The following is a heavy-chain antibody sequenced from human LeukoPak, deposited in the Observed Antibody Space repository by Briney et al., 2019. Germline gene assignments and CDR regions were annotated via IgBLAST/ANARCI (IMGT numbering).Heavy chain of an antibody. V-gene: IGHV3-9*01. J-gene: IGHJ4*02. CDR3: AKDINRYSYGYGNFDY. CDR2: ITWNSDNI. D-gene: IGHD5-18*01. CDR1: GFTFDDYA. Sequence: GGSLRLSCAASGFTFDDYAMHWVRQAPGKGLEWVSGITWNSDNIGYADSVKGRFTISRDNAKNSLYLQMHSLRAEDTAFYYCAKDINRYSYGYGNFDYWGQGTLVTVSS.